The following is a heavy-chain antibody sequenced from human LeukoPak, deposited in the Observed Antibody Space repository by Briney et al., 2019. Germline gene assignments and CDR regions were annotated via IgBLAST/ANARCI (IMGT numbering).Heavy chain of an antibody. Sequence: SETLSLTCTVSGGSISSGTYYWSWIRQPAGKGLEWIGRMYPSGSSNYNPSLKSRVTISLDTSKNQFSLNLSSVTAADTAMYYCARGESSSSALYYYYYYMDVWGKGTTVTVSS. J-gene: IGHJ6*03. CDR3: ARGESSSSALYYYYYYMDV. V-gene: IGHV4-61*02. CDR2: MYPSGSS. D-gene: IGHD6-6*01. CDR1: GGSISSGTYY.